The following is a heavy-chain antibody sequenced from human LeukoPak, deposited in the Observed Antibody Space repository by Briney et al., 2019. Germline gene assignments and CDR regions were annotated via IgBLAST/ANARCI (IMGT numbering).Heavy chain of an antibody. Sequence: PGGSLRLSCSASGFTFSNYAMTWVRQAPGKGLEWVSVISGSGGSTDYADSVKGRFTISRDNSKNTLYLQMNSLRAEDTAVYYCAKDRAELTGGVSDDWGQGTLVTVSS. CDR3: AKDRAELTGGVSDD. J-gene: IGHJ4*02. CDR1: GFTFSNYA. CDR2: ISGSGGST. D-gene: IGHD2-8*02. V-gene: IGHV3-23*01.